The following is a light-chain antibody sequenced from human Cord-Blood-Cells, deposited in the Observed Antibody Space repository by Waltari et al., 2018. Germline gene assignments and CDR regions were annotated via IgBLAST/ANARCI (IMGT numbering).Light chain of an antibody. CDR2: DVS. Sequence: QSALTQPRSVSGSPGPSVTISCTGTSSDVGGYNYVAWYQQHPGNAPKLMIYDVSKRPSGVPDRCSGSKSGNTASLTISGLQAEDEADYYCCSYAGSYTFVFGTGTKVTVL. CDR1: SSDVGGYNY. J-gene: IGLJ1*01. CDR3: CSYAGSYTFV. V-gene: IGLV2-11*01.